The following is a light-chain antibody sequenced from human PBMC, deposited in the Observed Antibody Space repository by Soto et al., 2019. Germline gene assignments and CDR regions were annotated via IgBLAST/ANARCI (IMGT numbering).Light chain of an antibody. CDR2: KAS. Sequence: DIQMTQSPSTLSASMGDRVTITCRASRNIGSWLAWYQQKAGKAPNLLIYKASTLETGVPSRFSGSASGTEFTLTISSLQPDDFATYYCQQHANYPITFGGGTKVDIK. J-gene: IGKJ4*01. V-gene: IGKV1-5*03. CDR1: RNIGSW. CDR3: QQHANYPIT.